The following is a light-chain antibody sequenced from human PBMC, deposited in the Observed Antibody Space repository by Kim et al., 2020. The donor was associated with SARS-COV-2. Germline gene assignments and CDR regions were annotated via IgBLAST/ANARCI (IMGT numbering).Light chain of an antibody. CDR1: SSSIGAGYD. CDR2: GNS. V-gene: IGLV1-40*01. J-gene: IGLJ1*01. Sequence: LTSSCTGSSSSIGAGYDVHWYQQLPGTAPKLLIYGNSNRPSGVPDRFSGSKSGTSASLAITGLQAEDEADYYCQSYDSSLSGFYVFGTGTKVTVL. CDR3: QSYDSSLSGFYV.